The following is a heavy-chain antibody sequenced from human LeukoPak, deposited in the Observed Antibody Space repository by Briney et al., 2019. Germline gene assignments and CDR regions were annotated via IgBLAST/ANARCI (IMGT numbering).Heavy chain of an antibody. CDR1: GFTFSGYS. J-gene: IGHJ2*01. D-gene: IGHD2-21*01. CDR2: ISSSSSVL. Sequence: RGSLRLSCAASGFTFSGYSMNWVRQAPGKGLEWVSYISSSSSVLHYADSVRGRFTVSRDNSINTLYLQMNSLRAEDTAVYFCAKIGVIANWYFDIWGRGTLVTVSS. V-gene: IGHV3-48*01. CDR3: AKIGVIANWYFDI.